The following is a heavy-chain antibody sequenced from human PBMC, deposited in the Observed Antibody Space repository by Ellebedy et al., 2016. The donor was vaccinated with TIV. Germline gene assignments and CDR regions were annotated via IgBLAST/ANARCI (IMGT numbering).Heavy chain of an antibody. D-gene: IGHD1-14*01. CDR2: ISTSGSTI. CDR1: GFTFSSYE. J-gene: IGHJ4*02. V-gene: IGHV3-48*03. Sequence: GVSLKISCAASGFTFSSYEMNWVRQAPGKGLEWLSYISTSGSTIYYADSVKGRFTISRDNAKKSLYLQMNSLRAEDTAVYYCARGPLYNKWGQGTLVTVSS. CDR3: ARGPLYNK.